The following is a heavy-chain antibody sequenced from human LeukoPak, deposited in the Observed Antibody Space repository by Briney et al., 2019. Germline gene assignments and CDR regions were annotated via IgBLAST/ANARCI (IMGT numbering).Heavy chain of an antibody. V-gene: IGHV4-59*01. CDR2: IYYSGST. CDR3: AREVSYYYYMDV. D-gene: IGHD3-22*01. J-gene: IGHJ6*03. Sequence: SETLSLTCTVSGGSISSYYWSWIRQPPGKGLEWIGYIYYSGSTNYNPSLKSRVTISVDTSKNQFSLKLSYVTAADTAVYYCAREVSYYYYMDVWGKGTTVTVSS. CDR1: GGSISSYY.